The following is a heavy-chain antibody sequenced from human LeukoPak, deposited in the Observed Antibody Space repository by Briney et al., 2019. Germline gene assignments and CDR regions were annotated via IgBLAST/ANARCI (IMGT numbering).Heavy chain of an antibody. V-gene: IGHV3-30*02. CDR2: IRYDGSSQ. CDR3: AKRRDVAAGGSGAFDY. CDR1: GFTFSSYG. D-gene: IGHD6-13*01. Sequence: GGSLRLSCAASGFTFSSYGMHWVRQAPGEGLEWVAFIRYDGSSQRYTDSVKGRFTISRDNSKNTVYLQMNSLRAEDTAVYYCAKRRDVAAGGSGAFDYRGQGSLVTVSS. J-gene: IGHJ4*02.